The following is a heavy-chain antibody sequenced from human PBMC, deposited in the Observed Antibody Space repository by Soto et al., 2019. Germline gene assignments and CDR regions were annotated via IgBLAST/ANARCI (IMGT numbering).Heavy chain of an antibody. V-gene: IGHV3-48*04. CDR3: ARGGYYYDTRDAFDI. D-gene: IGHD3-22*01. J-gene: IGHJ3*02. Sequence: PGGSLRLSCAASGFTFSSYSMNWVRQAPGKGLEWVSYISSSGSTIYYADSVKGRFTISRDNAKNSLYLQMNSLRAEDTAVYYCARGGYYYDTRDAFDIWGQGTMVTVSS. CDR1: GFTFSSYS. CDR2: ISSSGSTI.